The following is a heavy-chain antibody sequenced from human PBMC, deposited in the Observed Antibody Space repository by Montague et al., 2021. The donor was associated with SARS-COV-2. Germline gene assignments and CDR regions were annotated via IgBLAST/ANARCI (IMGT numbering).Heavy chain of an antibody. CDR2: ISGSGGST. CDR3: AKVGSSWYHGYYYGMDV. D-gene: IGHD6-13*01. Sequence: SLRLSCAASGFTFSSYAMSWVRQAPGKGLEWVSAISGSGGSTHYADSVKGQFTISRDNSKNTLYLQMNSLRPEDTAVYYCAKVGSSWYHGYYYGMDVWGQGTTVTVSS. V-gene: IGHV3-23*01. J-gene: IGHJ6*02. CDR1: GFTFSSYA.